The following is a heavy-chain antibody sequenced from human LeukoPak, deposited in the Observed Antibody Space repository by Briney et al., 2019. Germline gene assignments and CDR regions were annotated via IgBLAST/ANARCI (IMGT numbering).Heavy chain of an antibody. D-gene: IGHD2-2*01. CDR3: ARGYCSSTSCYSAHDNWFDP. Sequence: GGSLRLSCAASGFTFSSYSMNWVRQAPGKGLEWVSYISSSSGTIYYADSVKGRFTISRVNAKNSLSLQMNSLRAEDTAVYYCARGYCSSTSCYSAHDNWFDPWGQGTLVTVSS. J-gene: IGHJ5*02. CDR1: GFTFSSYS. CDR2: ISSSSGTI. V-gene: IGHV3-48*04.